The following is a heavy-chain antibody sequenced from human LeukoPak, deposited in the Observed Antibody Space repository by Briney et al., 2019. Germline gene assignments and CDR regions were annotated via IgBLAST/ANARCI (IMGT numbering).Heavy chain of an antibody. CDR1: GFTFSSYA. Sequence: GGSLRLSCAASGFTFSSYAMSWVRQAPGKGLEWVSAISGRGGSTYYADSVKGRFTISRDNSKNTLYLQMNSLRAEDTAVYYCAKGVRLVPAATHFDYWGQGTLVTVSS. D-gene: IGHD2-2*01. J-gene: IGHJ4*02. CDR2: ISGRGGST. V-gene: IGHV3-23*01. CDR3: AKGVRLVPAATHFDY.